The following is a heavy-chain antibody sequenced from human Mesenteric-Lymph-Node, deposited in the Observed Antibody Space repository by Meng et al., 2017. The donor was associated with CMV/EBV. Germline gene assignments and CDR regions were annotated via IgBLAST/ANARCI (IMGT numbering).Heavy chain of an antibody. J-gene: IGHJ5*02. V-gene: IGHV3-73*01. CDR2: IRSKANTYAT. D-gene: IGHD3-22*01. CDR3: TAYTYYYDSDGRYNWFDP. CDR1: GFTFSGSV. Sequence: GGSLRLSCAASGFTFSGSVIHWVRQASGKGLEWVGRIRSKANTYATSYAASVEGRFTISRDDSKNTAYLQMNSLKTEDTAVYYCTAYTYYYDSDGRYNWFDPWGQGALVTVSS.